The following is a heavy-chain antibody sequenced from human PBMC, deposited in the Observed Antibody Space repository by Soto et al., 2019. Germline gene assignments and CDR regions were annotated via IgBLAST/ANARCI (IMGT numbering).Heavy chain of an antibody. Sequence: QVQLQESGPGLVEPSQTLSLTCTVSGGSVSSGYYYWSWIRQPPGRGLEWIGHIYDSGSTYSNPSLKSXXTXSXXTSKNQFSLKLSSVTAAATAVYYCARGPSADKVDYWGQGTLVTVSS. CDR1: GGSVSSGYYY. V-gene: IGHV4-30-4*01. J-gene: IGHJ4*02. CDR3: ARGPSADKVDY. D-gene: IGHD3-3*01. CDR2: IYDSGST.